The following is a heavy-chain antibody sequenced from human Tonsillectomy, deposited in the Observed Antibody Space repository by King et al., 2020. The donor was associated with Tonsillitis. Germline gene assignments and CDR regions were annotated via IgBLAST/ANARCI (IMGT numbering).Heavy chain of an antibody. CDR2: INHSGST. Sequence: VQLQQWGAGLLKPSETLSLTCAVYVGSFSGYYWSWIRQPPGKGLEWIGEINHSGSTNYNPSLKSRVTISVDTSKNQFSLKLSSMTAADTAVYYCARRDSIYDSSGYYRDDAFDIWGQGTMVTVSS. V-gene: IGHV4-34*01. CDR3: ARRDSIYDSSGYYRDDAFDI. CDR1: VGSFSGYY. J-gene: IGHJ3*02. D-gene: IGHD3-22*01.